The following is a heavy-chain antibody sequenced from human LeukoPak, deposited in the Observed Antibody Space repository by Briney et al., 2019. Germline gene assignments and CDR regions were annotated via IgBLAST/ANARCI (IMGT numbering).Heavy chain of an antibody. J-gene: IGHJ3*02. CDR3: GRIPAAGSLKGSFDI. D-gene: IGHD6-13*01. CDR1: GYSFTTYW. Sequence: GVSLKISCKGSGYSFTTYWIGWVRQMPGKGLEWMGIIYPGDSDTTYSPSFQGQVTISADKSISTAYLQWSSLKASDSAMYYCGRIPAAGSLKGSFDIWGQGTMVTVSS. V-gene: IGHV5-51*01. CDR2: IYPGDSDT.